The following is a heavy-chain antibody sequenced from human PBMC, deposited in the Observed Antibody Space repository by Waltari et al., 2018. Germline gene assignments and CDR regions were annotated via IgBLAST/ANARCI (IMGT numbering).Heavy chain of an antibody. CDR1: GFTFRSYW. D-gene: IGHD6-19*01. Sequence: EVQLVESGGGLVQPGGSLRLSCAASGFTFRSYWMSWVRQAPGKGVDWVANIKQDGSENYYVDSVKGRFTFSRDNAKNSLYLQMNSLRAEDTAVYYCARPYASGWYINFDYWGQGTLVTVSS. CDR3: ARPYASGWYINFDY. CDR2: IKQDGSEN. V-gene: IGHV3-7*01. J-gene: IGHJ4*02.